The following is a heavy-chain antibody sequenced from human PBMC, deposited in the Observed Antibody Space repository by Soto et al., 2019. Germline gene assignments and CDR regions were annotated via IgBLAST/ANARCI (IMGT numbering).Heavy chain of an antibody. V-gene: IGHV4-34*01. CDR2: INHSGST. CDR3: ARINRMVAATPVFDY. D-gene: IGHD2-15*01. Sequence: SETLSLTCAVYGGSFSGYYWSWIRQPPGKGLEWIGEINHSGSTNYNPSLKSRVTISVDTSKNQFSLKLSSVTAADTAVYYCARINRMVAATPVFDYWGQGTLVTVSS. CDR1: GGSFSGYY. J-gene: IGHJ4*02.